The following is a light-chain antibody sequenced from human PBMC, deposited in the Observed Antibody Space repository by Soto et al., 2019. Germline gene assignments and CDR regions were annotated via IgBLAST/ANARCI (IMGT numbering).Light chain of an antibody. J-gene: IGKJ2*01. V-gene: IGKV3-11*01. Sequence: EIVLTQSPATLSLSPGERATLSCRASQSLSSYLAWYQQTPGQAPRLLIYAASNRATGIPARFSGSGSGTDFPLTTSSLEPEDFGVYYCQQRSNWPPYTVGQGTTLQIK. CDR2: AAS. CDR3: QQRSNWPPYT. CDR1: QSLSSY.